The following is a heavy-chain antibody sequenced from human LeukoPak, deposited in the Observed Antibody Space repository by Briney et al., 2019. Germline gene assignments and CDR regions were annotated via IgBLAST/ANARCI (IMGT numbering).Heavy chain of an antibody. J-gene: IGHJ2*01. Sequence: SVKVSCKAPGGTFSSYAISWVRQAPGQGLEWMGRIIPILGIANYAQKFQGRVTITADKSTSTAYTELSSLRSEDTAVYYCAREVTAGRRYWYFDLWGRGTLVTVSS. CDR3: AREVTAGRRYWYFDL. CDR2: IIPILGIA. V-gene: IGHV1-69*04. CDR1: GGTFSSYA. D-gene: IGHD4-4*01.